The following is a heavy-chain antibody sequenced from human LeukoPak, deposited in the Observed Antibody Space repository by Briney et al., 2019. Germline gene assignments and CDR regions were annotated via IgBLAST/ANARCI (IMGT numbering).Heavy chain of an antibody. J-gene: IGHJ3*02. CDR1: GGSISSGDYY. D-gene: IGHD6-19*01. CDR2: IYYSGST. Sequence: SQTLSLTCTVSGGSISSGDYYWSWIRQPPGKGLEWIGYIYYSGSTYYNPSLKSRVTISVDTSKKQFSLKLSSVTAADTAVYYCARDTAVAEGAFDIWGQGTMVTVSS. V-gene: IGHV4-30-4*08. CDR3: ARDTAVAEGAFDI.